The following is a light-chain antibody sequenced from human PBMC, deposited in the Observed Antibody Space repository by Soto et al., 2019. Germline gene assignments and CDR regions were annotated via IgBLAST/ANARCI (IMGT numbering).Light chain of an antibody. CDR3: QQYYRQAT. CDR2: KAS. J-gene: IGKJ1*01. Sequence: DIQMTQSPSSLSASVGDRVTITCRASQGISSWLAWYQQQPGKAPKILIYKASSLESGVPSRFSGSAGGTEFTLTISSLQPDDFATYYCQQYYRQATFGQGTKVDIK. V-gene: IGKV1-5*03. CDR1: QGISSW.